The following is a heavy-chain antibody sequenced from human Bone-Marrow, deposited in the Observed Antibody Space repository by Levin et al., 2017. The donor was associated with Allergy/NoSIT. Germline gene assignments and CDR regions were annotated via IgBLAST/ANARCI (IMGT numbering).Heavy chain of an antibody. Sequence: SVKVSCRASGDTSGSYVFTWVRQAPGQGLEWMGRIIPILNVPNHAQEFQGRVTISADNSARTAYMELTGLRSDDTAIYYCASGPIGKESEYWGPGTLVTVSS. CDR1: GDTSGSYV. CDR2: IIPILNVP. D-gene: IGHD3-10*01. V-gene: IGHV1-69*04. CDR3: ASGPIGKESEY. J-gene: IGHJ4*02.